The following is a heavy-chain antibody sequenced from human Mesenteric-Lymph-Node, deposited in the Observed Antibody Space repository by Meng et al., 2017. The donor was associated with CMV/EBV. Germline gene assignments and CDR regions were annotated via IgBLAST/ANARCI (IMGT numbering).Heavy chain of an antibody. CDR3: ARGGGGLNWFDP. J-gene: IGHJ5*02. V-gene: IGHV4-59*11. CDR1: ADSISSHY. D-gene: IGHD2-15*01. CDR2: VCYTGST. Sequence: GSLRLSCNVSADSISSHYWNWVRQPPGKGLEWFRCVCYTGSTNHYPSLKSRLTVSLHTSKNMFSLNLTSVTAADTAVYYCARGGGGLNWFDPWGQGILVTVSS.